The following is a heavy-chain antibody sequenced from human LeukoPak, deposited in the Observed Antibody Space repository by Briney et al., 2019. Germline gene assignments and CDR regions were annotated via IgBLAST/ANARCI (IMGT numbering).Heavy chain of an antibody. CDR3: ARGVYCSSTSCYYYYFDY. CDR2: IYYSGST. J-gene: IGHJ4*02. CDR1: GGSISSYY. Sequence: SETLSLTCTVSGGSISSYYWSWIRQPPGKGLGWIGYIYYSGSTNYNPSLKSRVTISVDTSKNQFSLKLSSVTAADTAVYYCARGVYCSSTSCYYYYFDYWGQGTLVTVSS. V-gene: IGHV4-59*01. D-gene: IGHD2-2*01.